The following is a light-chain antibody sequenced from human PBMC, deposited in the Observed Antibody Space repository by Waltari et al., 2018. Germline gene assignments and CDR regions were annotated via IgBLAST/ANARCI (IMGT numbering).Light chain of an antibody. CDR2: DAS. J-gene: IGKJ5*01. Sequence: EILMTLSPATLSVSPEDLSPLSCRASQSVSSNVAWYQKKPGQAPRLLIYDASTRATSIPAKFRGSGSGTEFTLTISSLQSEDFAVYYCQQYNRWPPITFGHGTRLEIK. V-gene: IGKV3-15*01. CDR1: QSVSSN. CDR3: QQYNRWPPIT.